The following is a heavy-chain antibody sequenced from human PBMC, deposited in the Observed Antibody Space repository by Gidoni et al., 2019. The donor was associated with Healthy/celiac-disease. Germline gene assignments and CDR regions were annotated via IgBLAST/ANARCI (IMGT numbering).Heavy chain of an antibody. J-gene: IGHJ5*02. D-gene: IGHD3-16*01. CDR2: ISGSGGST. CDR1: GFTFSSYA. Sequence: EVQLLESGGGLVQPGGSLRLSCAASGFTFSSYAMSWVRQAPGKGLEWVSAISGSGGSTYYADSVKGRFTISRDNSKNTLYLQMNSLRAEDTAVYYCAKDHRAVVVPPFNGGNWFDPWGQGTLVTVSS. CDR3: AKDHRAVVVPPFNGGNWFDP. V-gene: IGHV3-23*01.